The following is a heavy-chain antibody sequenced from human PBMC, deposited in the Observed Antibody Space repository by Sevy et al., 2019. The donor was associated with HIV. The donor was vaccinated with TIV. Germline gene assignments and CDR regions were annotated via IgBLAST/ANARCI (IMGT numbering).Heavy chain of an antibody. CDR2: IWYDGTNK. Sequence: GGCLRLYCAASGFTFSGYGMHWVRQAPGKGLVCVAVIWYDGTNKYFPDSVKGRFTMSRDNSKNTLYLQRNSLRAEDIAVYYCAREQIAVAGIGYYFDYWGQGILVTASS. J-gene: IGHJ4*02. CDR3: AREQIAVAGIGYYFDY. CDR1: GFTFSGYG. V-gene: IGHV3-33*01. D-gene: IGHD6-19*01.